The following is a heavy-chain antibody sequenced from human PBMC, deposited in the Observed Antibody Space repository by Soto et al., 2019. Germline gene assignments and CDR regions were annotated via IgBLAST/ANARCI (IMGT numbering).Heavy chain of an antibody. J-gene: IGHJ4*02. CDR2: IIPILGTT. CDR3: ARGDILTGSLAS. Sequence: QVQLVQSGAEVKKPGSSVKVSCKTSGGTFNNYAISWVRQAPGQGPEWMGGIIPILGTTNYAQKFQARVTITADESTSTAYMELSSLRSADTAVYYCARGDILTGSLASWGQGSLVTVSS. CDR1: GGTFNNYA. V-gene: IGHV1-69*01. D-gene: IGHD3-9*01.